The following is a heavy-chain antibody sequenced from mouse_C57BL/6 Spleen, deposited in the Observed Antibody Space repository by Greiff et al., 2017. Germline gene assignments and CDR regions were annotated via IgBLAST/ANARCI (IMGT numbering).Heavy chain of an antibody. CDR1: CYTFTSYW. CDR2: IDPSDSYT. D-gene: IGHD1-1*01. J-gene: IGHJ2*01. V-gene: IGHV1-69*01. CDR3: ARKGGSGFDY. Sequence: QVQLQQPGAELVMPGASVKLSCKASCYTFTSYWMHWVKQRPGQGLEWIGEIDPSDSYTNYNQKFKGKSTLTVDKSSSTAYMQLSSLTSEDSAVYYCARKGGSGFDYWGQGTTLTVSS.